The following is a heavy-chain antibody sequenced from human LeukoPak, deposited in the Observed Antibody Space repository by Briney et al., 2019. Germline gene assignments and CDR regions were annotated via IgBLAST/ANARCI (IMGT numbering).Heavy chain of an antibody. Sequence: GGSLRLSCAASGFTFSSYWMSWVRQAPGKGLEWVANIKQDGSEKYYVDSVRGRFTISRDNAKNSLYLQMNSLRAEDTAVYYCARNQFDWLPSGFDPWGQGTLVTVSS. D-gene: IGHD3-9*01. J-gene: IGHJ5*02. V-gene: IGHV3-7*01. CDR1: GFTFSSYW. CDR3: ARNQFDWLPSGFDP. CDR2: IKQDGSEK.